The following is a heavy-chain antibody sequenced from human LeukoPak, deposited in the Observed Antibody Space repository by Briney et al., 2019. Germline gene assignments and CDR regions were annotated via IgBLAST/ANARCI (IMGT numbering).Heavy chain of an antibody. CDR1: GGSISSYY. V-gene: IGHV4-4*07. Sequence: SETLSLTCTVSGGSISSYYWSWIRQPAGKGLEWIGRIYTSGSTNYNPSLKSRVTMSVDTSKNQFSLKLSSVTAADTAVYYCARASPGDIVVVPAAQHAFDIWGQGTMVTVSS. D-gene: IGHD2-2*01. CDR2: IYTSGST. J-gene: IGHJ3*02. CDR3: ARASPGDIVVVPAAQHAFDI.